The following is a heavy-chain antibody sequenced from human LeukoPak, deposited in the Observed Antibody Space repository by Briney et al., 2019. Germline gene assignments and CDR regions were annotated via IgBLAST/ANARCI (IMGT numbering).Heavy chain of an antibody. CDR2: STGTGYST. CDR1: GFTFNNYA. CDR3: VKGVRMGVTSAFDI. V-gene: IGHV3-23*01. Sequence: PGGSLRLSCAASGFTFNNYAMTWVRQAPGKGLEWVSGSTGTGYSTYYADSMKGRFTISRDNSKNTLYLQMNSLRAEDTAVYYCVKGVRMGVTSAFDIWGQGTMVTVSS. J-gene: IGHJ3*02. D-gene: IGHD1-26*01.